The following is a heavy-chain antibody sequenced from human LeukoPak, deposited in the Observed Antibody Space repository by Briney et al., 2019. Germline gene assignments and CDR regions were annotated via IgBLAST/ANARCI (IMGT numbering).Heavy chain of an antibody. J-gene: IGHJ4*02. D-gene: IGHD6-13*01. CDR3: ARAFVTAAGFFDT. CDR2: IYSGGDT. Sequence: GGSLRLSCAASGFTVSSSYMSLVRQAPGKGLEWASVIYSGGDTHYAGSVKGRFTISRDNSVNTLYLQMNSLRTEDTAVYYCARAFVTAAGFFDTWGQGTLVTVSS. V-gene: IGHV3-53*05. CDR1: GFTVSSSY.